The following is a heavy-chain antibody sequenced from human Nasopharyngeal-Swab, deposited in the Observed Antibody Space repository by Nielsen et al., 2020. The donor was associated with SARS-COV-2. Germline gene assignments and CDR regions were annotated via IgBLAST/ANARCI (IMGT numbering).Heavy chain of an antibody. Sequence: SLTCTVSGGSISSSCYYWGWLRQPPGKGLVWIESIYYSGSTYYNPSLKSRVTISVDTSKNQSSLKLSSVTAADTAVYYCARHQEFTIFGVVIRGAFDIWGQGTMVTVSS. CDR3: ARHQEFTIFGVVIRGAFDI. V-gene: IGHV4-39*01. CDR2: IYYSGST. D-gene: IGHD3-3*01. CDR1: GGSISSSCYY. J-gene: IGHJ3*02.